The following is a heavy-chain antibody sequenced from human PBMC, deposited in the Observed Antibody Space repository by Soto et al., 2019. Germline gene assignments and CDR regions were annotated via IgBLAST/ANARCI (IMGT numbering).Heavy chain of an antibody. D-gene: IGHD1-26*01. J-gene: IGHJ3*02. Sequence: QEQLVESGGGVVQPGRSLRLSCVASGFPFSEYAMHWVRQAPGKGLEWVAVISYDDGNVRYYADSVQGRFTGSRDNSKNTLFLQMDSLRSEDTAVYYCARDQGGAYFPHDGFYMWGQGTVVTVSS. V-gene: IGHV3-30-3*01. CDR2: ISYDDGNVR. CDR3: ARDQGGAYFPHDGFYM. CDR1: GFPFSEYA.